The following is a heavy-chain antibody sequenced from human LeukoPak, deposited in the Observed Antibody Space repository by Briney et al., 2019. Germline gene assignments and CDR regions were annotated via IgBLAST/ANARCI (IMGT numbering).Heavy chain of an antibody. CDR3: ARDGWRNGVTPYVNRFDP. Sequence: PSETLSLTCTVSGGSISSYYWSWIRQPPGKGLEWIGYIYYSGSTNYNPSLKSRVTISVDTSKNQFSLKLSSVTAADTAVYYCARDGWRNGVTPYVNRFDPWGQGTLVTVSS. V-gene: IGHV4-59*01. CDR1: GGSISSYY. J-gene: IGHJ5*02. D-gene: IGHD3-10*02. CDR2: IYYSGST.